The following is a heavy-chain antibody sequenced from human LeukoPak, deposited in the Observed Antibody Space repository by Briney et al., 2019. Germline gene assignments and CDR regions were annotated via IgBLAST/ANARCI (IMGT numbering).Heavy chain of an antibody. J-gene: IGHJ4*02. CDR3: AKGGYYDSSGYHIDY. CDR2: ISRSSAYI. D-gene: IGHD3-22*01. CDR1: GFTLSSYS. Sequence: GGSLRLSCAASGFTLSSYSMNWVRQAPGKGLEWVSSISRSSAYIYYADSVKGRFTISRDNAKNSLYLQMNSLRAEDTALYYCAKGGYYDSSGYHIDYWGQGTLVTVSS. V-gene: IGHV3-21*04.